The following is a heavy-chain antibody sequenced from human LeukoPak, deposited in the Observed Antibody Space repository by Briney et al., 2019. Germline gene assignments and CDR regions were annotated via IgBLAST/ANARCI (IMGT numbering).Heavy chain of an antibody. D-gene: IGHD1-1*01. CDR3: ATGELVSGYGMDV. J-gene: IGHJ6*02. V-gene: IGHV1-46*01. Sequence: ASVKVSCKASGYTFTSYYMHWVRQAPGQGLEWMGIINPSGGSTSYAQKFQGRVTMTEDTSTDTAYMELSSLRSEDTAVYYCATGELVSGYGMDVWGQGTTVTVSS. CDR1: GYTFTSYY. CDR2: INPSGGST.